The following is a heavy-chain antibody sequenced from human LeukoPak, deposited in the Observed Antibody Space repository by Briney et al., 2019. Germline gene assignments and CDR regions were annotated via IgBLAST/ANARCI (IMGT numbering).Heavy chain of an antibody. D-gene: IGHD3-3*01. J-gene: IGHJ3*02. CDR2: IIPIFGTA. Sequence: SVKVSCKASGGTFSSYAISWVRQAPGQGLEWMGGIIPIFGTANYAQKFQGRVTITADESTSTAYMELSSLRSEDTAVYYCARDRRFLEWVDAFDIWGQGTMVTVSS. V-gene: IGHV1-69*13. CDR1: GGTFSSYA. CDR3: ARDRRFLEWVDAFDI.